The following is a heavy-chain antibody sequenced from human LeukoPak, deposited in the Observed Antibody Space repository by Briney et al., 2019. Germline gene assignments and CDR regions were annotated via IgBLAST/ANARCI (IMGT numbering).Heavy chain of an antibody. CDR2: ISNTGSYT. D-gene: IGHD3-3*01. Sequence: GGSLRLSCAASGFTFSGYSLTWVRQAPGKGLEWVSSISNTGSYTYYLDSVNGRFTISRDNAKNSTFLQMNSLRAEDTAVYYCARESPGGYYDFWSGYYSPPGMDVWGQGTTVTVSS. J-gene: IGHJ6*02. CDR1: GFTFSGYS. V-gene: IGHV3-21*01. CDR3: ARESPGGYYDFWSGYYSPPGMDV.